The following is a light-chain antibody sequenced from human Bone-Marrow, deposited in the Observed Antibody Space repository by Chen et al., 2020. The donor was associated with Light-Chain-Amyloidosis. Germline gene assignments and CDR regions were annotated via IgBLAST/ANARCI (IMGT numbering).Light chain of an antibody. J-gene: IGLJ2*01. Sequence: SYELTQPPSVSVSPGQTARITCSGDDLPTKYAYWYQQKPGQAPVLVIHTDTERPPGISERFSGSSSGTTATLTISGVQAEDEDDYHCQSADSSGTYEVIFGGGTKLTVL. CDR3: QSADSSGTYEVI. V-gene: IGLV3-25*03. CDR1: DLPTKY. CDR2: TDT.